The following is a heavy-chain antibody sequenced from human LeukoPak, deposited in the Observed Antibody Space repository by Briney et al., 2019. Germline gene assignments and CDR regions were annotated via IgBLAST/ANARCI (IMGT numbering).Heavy chain of an antibody. Sequence: SVKVSCKASGGTFSSYAISWVRQAPGQGLEWMGGIIPIFGTANYAQKFQGRVTITADESTSTAYMELSSLRSEDTAVYYCARGRDYGDYGILNWFDPWGQGTLVTVSS. CDR2: IIPIFGTA. CDR3: ARGRDYGDYGILNWFDP. CDR1: GGTFSSYA. D-gene: IGHD4-17*01. V-gene: IGHV1-69*13. J-gene: IGHJ5*02.